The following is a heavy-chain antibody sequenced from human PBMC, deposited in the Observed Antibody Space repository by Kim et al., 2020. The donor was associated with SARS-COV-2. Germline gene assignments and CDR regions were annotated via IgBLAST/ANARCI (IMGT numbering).Heavy chain of an antibody. CDR3: ARGVWDYYGMDV. CDR1: GGTFSSYA. D-gene: IGHD7-27*01. V-gene: IGHV1-69*13. J-gene: IGHJ6*02. CDR2: IIPIFGTA. Sequence: SVKVSSKASGGTFSSYAISWVRQAPRQGLEWMGGIIPIFGTANYAQKFQGRVTITADESTSTAYMELSSLRSEDTAVYYCARGVWDYYGMDVWGQGTTVTVSS.